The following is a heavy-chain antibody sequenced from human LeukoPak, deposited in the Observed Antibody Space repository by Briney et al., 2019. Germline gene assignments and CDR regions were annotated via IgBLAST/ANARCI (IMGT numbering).Heavy chain of an antibody. J-gene: IGHJ6*02. CDR1: GGSISSYY. D-gene: IGHD2-2*01. V-gene: IGHV4-59*01. CDR2: IYYSGST. Sequence: SETLSLTCTVSGGSISSYYWSWIRQPPGKGLEWIGYIYYSGSTNYNPSLKSRVTISVDTSKNQFSLKLTSVSAADTAVYYCARGIGGSAFYYYYGMDVWGQRTTVTVSS. CDR3: ARGIGGSAFYYYYGMDV.